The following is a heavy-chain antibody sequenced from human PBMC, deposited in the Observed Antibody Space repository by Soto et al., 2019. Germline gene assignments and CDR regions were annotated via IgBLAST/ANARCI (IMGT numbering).Heavy chain of an antibody. V-gene: IGHV3-48*01. CDR1: GFIFSSYS. Sequence: GGSLRLSCAASGFIFSSYSMNWVRQAPGKGLEWVSYISGSSSSIYYADSVKGRFTISRDNAKNTLYLQMNSLRAEDTAVYYCARDNVRARQQLENWGQGTLVTVSS. CDR3: ARDNVRARQQLEN. D-gene: IGHD6-13*01. CDR2: ISGSSSSI. J-gene: IGHJ4*02.